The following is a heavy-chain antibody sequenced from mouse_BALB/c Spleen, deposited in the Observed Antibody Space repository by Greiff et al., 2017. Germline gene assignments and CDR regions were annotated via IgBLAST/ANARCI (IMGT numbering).Heavy chain of an antibody. Sequence: VQVVESGPGLVAPSQSLSITCTVSGFSLTGYGVNWVRQPPGKGLEWLGMIWGDGSTDYNSALKSRLSISKDNSKSQVFLKMNSLQTDDTARYYCARGGYGSSWYFDVWGAGTTVTVSS. CDR2: IWGDGST. J-gene: IGHJ1*01. CDR1: GFSLTGYG. D-gene: IGHD1-1*01. V-gene: IGHV2-6-7*01. CDR3: ARGGYGSSWYFDV.